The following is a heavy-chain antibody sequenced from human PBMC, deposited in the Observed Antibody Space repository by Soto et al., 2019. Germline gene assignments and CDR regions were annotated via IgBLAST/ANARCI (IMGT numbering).Heavy chain of an antibody. J-gene: IGHJ4*02. CDR2: IWYDGSNK. D-gene: IGHD6-6*01. Sequence: QVQLVESGGGVVQPGRSLRLSCAASRFTFSSYGMHWVRQAPGKGLEWVAVIWYDGSNKYYADSVKGRFTISRDNSKNTLYLQMNSLRAEDTAVYYCARDLIVAARLFDYWGQGTLVTVSS. V-gene: IGHV3-33*01. CDR1: RFTFSSYG. CDR3: ARDLIVAARLFDY.